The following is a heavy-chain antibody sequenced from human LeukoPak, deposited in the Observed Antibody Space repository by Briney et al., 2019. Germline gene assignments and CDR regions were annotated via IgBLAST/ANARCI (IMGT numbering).Heavy chain of an antibody. CDR3: ARDPSRGGGRVPGSLGVKPPTKRDYYYGMDV. J-gene: IGHJ6*02. D-gene: IGHD2-15*01. CDR2: INPSGGST. CDR1: GYTFTSYY. V-gene: IGHV1-46*01. Sequence: GASVKVSCEASGYTFTSYYMHWVRQAPGQGLEWMGIINPSGGSTSYAQKFQGRVTMTRDTSTSTVYMELSSLRSEDTAVYYCARDPSRGGGRVPGSLGVKPPTKRDYYYGMDVWGQGTTVTVSS.